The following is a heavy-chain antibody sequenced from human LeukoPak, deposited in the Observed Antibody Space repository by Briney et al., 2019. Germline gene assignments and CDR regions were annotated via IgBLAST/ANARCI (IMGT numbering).Heavy chain of an antibody. CDR1: GDSISSSSSSYY. J-gene: IGHJ4*02. Sequence: SETLSLTCSVSGDSISSSSSSYYWGWIRQPPGKGLEWIGSIYYIGSTYYNPSLRTRITISLDRPKNQFSLKLSSVTAADTAVYYCAREAPGWGRGPLYYFDYWGQGTLVTVSS. CDR3: AREAPGWGRGPLYYFDY. CDR2: IYYIGST. V-gene: IGHV4-39*07. D-gene: IGHD7-27*01.